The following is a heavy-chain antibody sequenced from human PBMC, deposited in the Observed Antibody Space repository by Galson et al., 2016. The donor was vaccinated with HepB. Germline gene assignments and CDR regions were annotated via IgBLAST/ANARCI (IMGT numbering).Heavy chain of an antibody. CDR3: AKTPKKGENGGLLNY. D-gene: IGHD2-15*01. Sequence: SLRLSCAASGFTISNYVMTWVRQAPGMGLEWVSGISTTGSTTYYADSVKGRFTISRDNSKNTLYLQMSVLRADDTAVYYCAKTPKKGENGGLLNYWGQGILVTVSS. V-gene: IGHV3-23*01. J-gene: IGHJ4*01. CDR1: GFTISNYV. CDR2: ISTTGSTT.